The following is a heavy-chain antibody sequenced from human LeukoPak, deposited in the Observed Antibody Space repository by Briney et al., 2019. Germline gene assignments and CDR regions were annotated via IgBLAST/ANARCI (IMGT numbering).Heavy chain of an antibody. J-gene: IGHJ4*02. CDR1: GFTFSIYW. D-gene: IGHD3-22*01. Sequence: GGSLRLSCAASGFTFSIYWVHWVRQAPGKGLVWVSSINSDGSSTSYADSVKGRFTISRDNAKNTLYLQMNSLRAEDTAAYYCAKGTYDSRGHFDYWGQGTLVSVSS. CDR2: INSDGSST. V-gene: IGHV3-74*01. CDR3: AKGTYDSRGHFDY.